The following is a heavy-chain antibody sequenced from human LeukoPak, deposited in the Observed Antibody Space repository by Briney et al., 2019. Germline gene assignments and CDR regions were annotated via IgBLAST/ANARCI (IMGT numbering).Heavy chain of an antibody. D-gene: IGHD6-13*01. CDR2: IYYSGST. CDR1: GGSISSYY. Sequence: SETLSLTCTVSGGSISSYYWSWIRQPPGKGLEWIGYIYYSGSTNYNPSLKSRVAISVDTSKNQFSLKLSSVTAADTAVYYCARVRYSSSWDLYYYYMDVWGKGTTVTVSS. V-gene: IGHV4-59*01. J-gene: IGHJ6*03. CDR3: ARVRYSSSWDLYYYYMDV.